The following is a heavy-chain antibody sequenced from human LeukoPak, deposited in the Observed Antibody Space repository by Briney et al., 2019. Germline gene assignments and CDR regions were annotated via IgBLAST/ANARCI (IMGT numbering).Heavy chain of an antibody. CDR2: IKQDQSEK. Sequence: PGGSLRLSCAASGYTFRSYWMSWARQAPGKGLEWVANIKQDQSEKYYVDSVKGRFTISRDNAKKSLYLQMDSLRVEDTAIYYCAREGVPDFWGQGALVTVSS. CDR3: AREGVPDF. V-gene: IGHV3-7*01. D-gene: IGHD2-8*01. CDR1: GYTFRSYW. J-gene: IGHJ4*02.